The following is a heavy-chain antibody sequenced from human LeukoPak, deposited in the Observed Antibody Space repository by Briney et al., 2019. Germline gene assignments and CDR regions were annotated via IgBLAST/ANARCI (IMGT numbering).Heavy chain of an antibody. Sequence: PSGTLSLTCAVSGGSISSSNWWSWVRQPPGKGLEWIGEIYHSGSTNYNPSLKSRVTISVDTSKNQFSLKLSSVTAADTAVYYCARSRDGYNIPLFDYWGQGTLVTVSS. CDR3: ARSRDGYNIPLFDY. D-gene: IGHD5-24*01. CDR1: GGSISSSNW. J-gene: IGHJ4*02. V-gene: IGHV4-4*02. CDR2: IYHSGST.